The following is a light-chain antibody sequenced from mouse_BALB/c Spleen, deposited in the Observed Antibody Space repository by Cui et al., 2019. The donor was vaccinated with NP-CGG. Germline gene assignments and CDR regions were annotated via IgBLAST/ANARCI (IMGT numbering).Light chain of an antibody. CDR1: TGAVTTSNY. CDR2: GTN. CDR3: VLWYSNHWV. J-gene: IGLJ1*01. Sequence: QGVVSQESALPTSPGETVTLTCRSSTGAVTTSNYANWVQEKPDHLFTGLIGGTNNRAPGVPARFSGSLIGDKAALTITGAQTEDEAIYFCVLWYSNHWVFGGGTKLTVL. V-gene: IGLV1*01.